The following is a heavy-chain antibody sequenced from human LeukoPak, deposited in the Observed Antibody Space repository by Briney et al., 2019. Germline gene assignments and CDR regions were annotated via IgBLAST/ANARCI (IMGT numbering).Heavy chain of an antibody. V-gene: IGHV4-4*01. CDR2: IYHSGST. D-gene: IGHD4-17*01. CDR1: GSGSTFNNYW. Sequence: GSLRLSCAASGSGSTFNNYWMHWVRQPPGKGLEWIGEIYHSGSTNYNPSLKSRVTISVDKSKNQFSLKLTSVTAADTAVYFCTRVHGDSSDYWGQGTLVTVSS. J-gene: IGHJ4*02. CDR3: TRVHGDSSDY.